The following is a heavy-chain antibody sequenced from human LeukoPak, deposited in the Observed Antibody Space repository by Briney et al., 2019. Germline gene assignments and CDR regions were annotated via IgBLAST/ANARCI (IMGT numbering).Heavy chain of an antibody. CDR1: GGSISSGGYY. Sequence: PSQTLSLTCTVSGGSISSGGYYWSWIRQHPGKGLEWIGYICYSGSTYYNPSLKSRVTISVDTSKNQFSLKLSSVTAADTAVYYCAREHSSSPHFDYWGQGTLVTVSS. V-gene: IGHV4-31*03. J-gene: IGHJ4*02. CDR2: ICYSGST. D-gene: IGHD6-6*01. CDR3: AREHSSSPHFDY.